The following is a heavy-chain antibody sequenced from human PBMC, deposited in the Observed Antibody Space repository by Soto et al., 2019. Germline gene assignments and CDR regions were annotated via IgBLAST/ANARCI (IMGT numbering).Heavy chain of an antibody. CDR2: INPSGGGT. CDR3: ARGPKLADFGDRGYYGMDV. J-gene: IGHJ6*02. CDR1: GYTFSNYY. V-gene: IGHV1-46*01. Sequence: QVHLVQSGAEVKKPGASVTFPCKASGYTFSNYYMHWVRQAPGQGLEWVGIINPSGGGTTYAQNSQGRVTMTRDTSTSTSYMELNSLRSEDTAVYYCARGPKLADFGDRGYYGMDVWGHGTTVTVS. D-gene: IGHD4-17*01.